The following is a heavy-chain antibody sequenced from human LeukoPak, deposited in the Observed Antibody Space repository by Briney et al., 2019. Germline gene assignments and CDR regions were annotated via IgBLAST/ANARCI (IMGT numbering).Heavy chain of an antibody. CDR2: IYHTGTT. V-gene: IGHV4-39*02. J-gene: IGHJ5*02. CDR3: ARRNVPGGGNWFDP. CDR1: GDSITNARSY. Sequence: NASETLSLTCTVSGDSITNARSYWGWIRQPPGKGLEWIGAIYHTGTTYYKSSLKSRAAISLDMSKNHFSLRLNSVTAADTAIYFCARRNVPGGGNWFDPWGQGTLVVVSS. D-gene: IGHD3-10*01.